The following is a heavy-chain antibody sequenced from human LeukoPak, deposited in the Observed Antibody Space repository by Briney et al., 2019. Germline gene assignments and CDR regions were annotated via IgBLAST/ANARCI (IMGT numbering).Heavy chain of an antibody. CDR2: IYYSGST. CDR1: GGSISSSSYY. J-gene: IGHJ5*02. Sequence: PSETLSLTCTVSGGSISSSSYYWGWIRQPPGKGLEWIGSIYYSGSTYYNPSLKSRVTISVDTSKNQFSLKLSSVTAADTAVYYCARDYGDYFRWFDPWGQGTLVTVSS. D-gene: IGHD4-17*01. V-gene: IGHV4-39*01. CDR3: ARDYGDYFRWFDP.